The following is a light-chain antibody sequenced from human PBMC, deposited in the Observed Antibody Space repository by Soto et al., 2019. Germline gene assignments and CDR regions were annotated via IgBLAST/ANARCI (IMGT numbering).Light chain of an antibody. J-gene: IGKJ4*01. Sequence: EIVLTQSPATLSLSPGERATLSCRASQSIGTYLAWYQQKPGQAPRLLIYDASNRATGIPARFSGGGSGTDFTLTISSLEPEDFAVYYCQQRNPLTFGG. CDR1: QSIGTY. V-gene: IGKV3-11*01. CDR2: DAS. CDR3: QQRNPLT.